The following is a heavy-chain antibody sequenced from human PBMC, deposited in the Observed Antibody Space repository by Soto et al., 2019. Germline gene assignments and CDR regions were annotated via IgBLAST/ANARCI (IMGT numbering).Heavy chain of an antibody. D-gene: IGHD1-1*01. V-gene: IGHV3-48*03. CDR1: GFTFRNYE. Sequence: EVQLVESGGGFVQPGGSLRLSCAASGFTFRNYEMNWVRKAPGKGLEWVSYISSSGITTYYADFAAGRFTISRDNAKESLYLHLNSLRVEDTAVYYCARSGTRADWWGLGTQVTVSS. CDR2: ISSSGITT. J-gene: IGHJ4*02. CDR3: ARSGTRADW.